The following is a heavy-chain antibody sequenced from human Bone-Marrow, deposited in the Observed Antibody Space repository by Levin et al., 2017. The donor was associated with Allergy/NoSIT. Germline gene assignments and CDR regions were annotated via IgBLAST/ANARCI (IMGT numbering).Heavy chain of an antibody. CDR2: VSAYTGYT. CDR1: GYSLTTLG. CDR3: AGGLEIRTGEFDF. Sequence: GASVKVSCKASGYSLTTLGITWVRQAPGQGLEWMGWVSAYTGYTDYAQNLQGRVTMTTDTSTTTAYMELRSLRSDDTAVYFCAGGLEIRTGEFDFWGQGTLVTVSS. D-gene: IGHD1-7*01. V-gene: IGHV1-18*01. J-gene: IGHJ4*02.